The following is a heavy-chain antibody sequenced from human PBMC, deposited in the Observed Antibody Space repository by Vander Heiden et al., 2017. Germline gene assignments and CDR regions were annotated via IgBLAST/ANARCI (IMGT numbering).Heavy chain of an antibody. J-gene: IGHJ3*02. CDR2: IFSNDEK. CDR3: AGPQTTVTTWNAFDI. V-gene: IGHV2-26*01. CDR1: GFSLSNARMG. D-gene: IGHD4-17*01. Sequence: QVTLKESGPVLVKPTETLTLTCTVSGFSLSNARMGVCWIRQPPGKALEWLAHIFSNDEKSYSTSLKSRLTISKDTSKSQVVLTMTNMDPVDTATYYCAGPQTTVTTWNAFDIWGQGTMVTVSS.